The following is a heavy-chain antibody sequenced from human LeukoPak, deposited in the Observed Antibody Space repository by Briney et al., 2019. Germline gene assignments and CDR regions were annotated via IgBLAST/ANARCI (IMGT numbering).Heavy chain of an antibody. CDR1: GGSISSGGYY. Sequence: SETLSLTCTVSGGSISSGGYYWSWIRQPPGKGLEWIGYIYHSGSTYYNPSLKSRVTISVDRSKNQFSLKLSSVTAADTAVYYCARDRTDYYDSSGYGIGWFDPWGQGTLVTVSS. V-gene: IGHV4-30-2*01. CDR3: ARDRTDYYDSSGYGIGWFDP. CDR2: IYHSGST. D-gene: IGHD3-22*01. J-gene: IGHJ5*02.